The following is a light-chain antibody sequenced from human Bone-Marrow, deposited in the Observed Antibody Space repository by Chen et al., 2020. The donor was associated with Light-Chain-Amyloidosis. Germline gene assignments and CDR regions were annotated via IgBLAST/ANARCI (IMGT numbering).Light chain of an antibody. Sequence: DIVMTQSPLSLPVTPGEPPSISCRSSQSLLHSNGNPYLDWFLQKPGQSPQLLISFGSNRASGVPDRFSGSGSGTDFTLKISRVEAEDVGVYYCMQALQGPFTFGPGTKVDIK. CDR2: FGS. CDR3: MQALQGPFT. V-gene: IGKV2-28*01. J-gene: IGKJ3*01. CDR1: QSLLHSNGNPY.